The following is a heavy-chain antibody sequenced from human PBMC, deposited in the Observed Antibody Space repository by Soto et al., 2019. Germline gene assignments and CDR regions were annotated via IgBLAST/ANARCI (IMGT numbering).Heavy chain of an antibody. V-gene: IGHV3-30-3*01. CDR1: GFTFSSYA. Sequence: GGSLRLSCAASGFTFSSYAMHWVRQAPGKGLEWVAVISYDGSNKYYADSVKVRFTISRDNSKNTLYLQMNSLRAEDTAVYYCARASLYYCSSTSFGLDPWGQGTLVTVSS. J-gene: IGHJ5*02. CDR3: ARASLYYCSSTSFGLDP. D-gene: IGHD2-2*01. CDR2: ISYDGSNK.